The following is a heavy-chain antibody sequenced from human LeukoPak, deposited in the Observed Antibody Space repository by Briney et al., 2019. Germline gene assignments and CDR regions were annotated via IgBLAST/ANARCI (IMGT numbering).Heavy chain of an antibody. CDR3: ARDQDDILPRGGMDV. J-gene: IGHJ6*04. CDR1: GFTFSSYE. D-gene: IGHD3-9*01. Sequence: GGSLRLSCAVFGFTFSSYEMNWVRQAPGKGLEWVSYISSSGSTIYYADSVKGRFTISRDNAKNSLYLQMNSLRAEDTAVYYCARDQDDILPRGGMDVWGKGTTVTVSS. CDR2: ISSSGSTI. V-gene: IGHV3-48*03.